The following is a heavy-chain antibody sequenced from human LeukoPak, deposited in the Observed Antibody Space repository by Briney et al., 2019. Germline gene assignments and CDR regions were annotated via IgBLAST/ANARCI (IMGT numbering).Heavy chain of an antibody. CDR3: ARDPIEPMVQGVIDGVNWFDP. Sequence: GASVKVSCKASVYTFTGYYMHWVRQAPGQGLEWMGWINPNSGGTNYAQKFQGRVTMTRDTSISTAYMELSRLRSDDTAVYYCARDPIEPMVQGVIDGVNWFDPWGQGTLVTVSS. CDR1: VYTFTGYY. CDR2: INPNSGGT. J-gene: IGHJ5*02. V-gene: IGHV1-2*02. D-gene: IGHD3-10*01.